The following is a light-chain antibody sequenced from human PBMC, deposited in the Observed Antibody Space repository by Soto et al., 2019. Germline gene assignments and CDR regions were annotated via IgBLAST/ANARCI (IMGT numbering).Light chain of an antibody. J-gene: IGKJ4*01. CDR3: QQSYNTPRLT. CDR2: ATS. CDR1: QNISRY. Sequence: DIQLSQSPSSLSASVGDRVTVTCRASQNISRYLNWYQQIPGKAPKRLTYATSSLQSGVPSRFRGSGGGEEFTLTISSLEPEDFAVYYCQQSYNTPRLTFGGGTKLDIK. V-gene: IGKV1-39*01.